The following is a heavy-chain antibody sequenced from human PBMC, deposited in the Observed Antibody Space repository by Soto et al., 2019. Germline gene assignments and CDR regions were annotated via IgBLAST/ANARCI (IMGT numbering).Heavy chain of an antibody. Sequence: GGSLRLSCAASGFTFSNYAMSWVRQAPGKGLEWVSVISGSGGSTYYADSVKGRFTISRDNSKDTLYLQMNSLRAEDTAGYYCAKASNLYCSGGNCYLAYWGQGTLVTVSS. CDR2: ISGSGGST. CDR1: GFTFSNYA. V-gene: IGHV3-23*01. CDR3: AKASNLYCSGGNCYLAY. D-gene: IGHD2-15*01. J-gene: IGHJ4*02.